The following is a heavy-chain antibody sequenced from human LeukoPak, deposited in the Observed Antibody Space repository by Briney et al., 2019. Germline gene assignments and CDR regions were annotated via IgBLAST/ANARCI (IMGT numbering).Heavy chain of an antibody. D-gene: IGHD3-10*01. J-gene: IGHJ4*02. CDR3: ARRMAYYYGSGPFDY. V-gene: IGHV4-39*01. Sequence: PSETLSLTCTVSGGSISGSSYYWGWIRQPPGKGLEWIGSIYYSGSTYYNPSLKSRVTISVDTSKNQFSLKLSSVTAADTAVYYCARRMAYYYGSGPFDYWGQGTLVTVSS. CDR2: IYYSGST. CDR1: GGSISGSSYY.